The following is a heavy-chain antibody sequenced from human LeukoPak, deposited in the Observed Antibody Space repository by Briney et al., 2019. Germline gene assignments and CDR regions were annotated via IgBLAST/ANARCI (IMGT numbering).Heavy chain of an antibody. CDR3: ARSASIVATMGLDY. J-gene: IGHJ4*02. Sequence: ESDPTLVNLTQTLTLTCTFSGFSLSTSGMRVSWIRQPPGKALEWLARIDWDDDKFYSTSLKTRLTISKDTSKNQVVLTMTNMDPVDTATYYCARSASIVATMGLDYWGQGTLVTVSS. CDR2: IDWDDDK. V-gene: IGHV2-70*04. CDR1: GFSLSTSGMR. D-gene: IGHD5-12*01.